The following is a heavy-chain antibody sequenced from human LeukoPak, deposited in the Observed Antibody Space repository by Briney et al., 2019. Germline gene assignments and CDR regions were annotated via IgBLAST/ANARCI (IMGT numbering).Heavy chain of an antibody. D-gene: IGHD5/OR15-5a*01. CDR3: ARERGGLRGRRAWYFDL. V-gene: IGHV1-69*04. CDR2: IIPILGIA. CDR1: GGTFSSYA. Sequence: GASVKVSCKASGGTFSSYAISWVRQAPGQGLEWMGRIIPILGIANYAQKFQGRVTITADKSTSTAYMELSSLRSEDTAVYYCARERGGLRGRRAWYFDLWGRGTLVTVSS. J-gene: IGHJ2*01.